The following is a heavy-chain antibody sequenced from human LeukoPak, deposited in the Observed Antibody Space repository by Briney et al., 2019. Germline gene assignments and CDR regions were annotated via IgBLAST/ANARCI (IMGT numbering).Heavy chain of an antibody. J-gene: IGHJ4*02. Sequence: SETLSLTCTVSGGSISSYYWSWIRQPPGKGLEWIGYIYYSGSTNYNPSLKSRVTISVDTSKNQFSLKLSSVSAADTAVYYCARGRYYDSSYVWGQGTLVTVSS. CDR1: GGSISSYY. CDR2: IYYSGST. D-gene: IGHD3-22*01. V-gene: IGHV4-59*01. CDR3: ARGRYYDSSYV.